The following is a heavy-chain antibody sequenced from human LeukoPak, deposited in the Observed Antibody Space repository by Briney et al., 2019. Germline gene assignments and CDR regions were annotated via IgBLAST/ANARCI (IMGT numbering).Heavy chain of an antibody. D-gene: IGHD5-12*01. CDR3: ARQITDQSSGYDSIDY. Sequence: GESLKISCKASGYRFTTYWVGWVRQMPGKGLEWMGIIYPGDSDTRYSPSFEGQVTISADKSFTTAYLQWSSLEASDTAMYYCARQITDQSSGYDSIDYWGQGTLVTVSS. V-gene: IGHV5-51*01. CDR1: GYRFTTYW. J-gene: IGHJ4*02. CDR2: IYPGDSDT.